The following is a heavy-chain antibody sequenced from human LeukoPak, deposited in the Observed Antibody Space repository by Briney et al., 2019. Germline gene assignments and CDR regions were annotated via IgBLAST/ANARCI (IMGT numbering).Heavy chain of an antibody. V-gene: IGHV3-23*01. CDR1: GFTFSSYA. J-gene: IGHJ4*02. CDR3: AKFGSSGWYAVTAMGYYFDY. Sequence: PGGSLGLSCAASGFTFSSYAMSWVRQAPGKGLEWVSAISGSGGSTYYADSVKGRFTISRDNSKNTLYLQMNSLRAEDTAVYYCAKFGSSGWYAVTAMGYYFDYWGQGTLVTVSA. D-gene: IGHD6-19*01. CDR2: ISGSGGST.